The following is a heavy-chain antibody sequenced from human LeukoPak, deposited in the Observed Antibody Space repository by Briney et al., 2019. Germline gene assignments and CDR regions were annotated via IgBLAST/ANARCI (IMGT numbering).Heavy chain of an antibody. CDR2: INAGNGNT. D-gene: IGHD4-17*01. V-gene: IGHV1-3*01. CDR1: GYTFTSYA. Sequence: GASVKVSCKASGYTFTSYAMNWVRQAPGQRLEWMGWINAGNGNTKYSQKFQGRVTITRDTSASTAYMELSSLRSEDTAVYYCARDRVTTVTTSWFDPWGQGTLVTVSS. J-gene: IGHJ5*02. CDR3: ARDRVTTVTTSWFDP.